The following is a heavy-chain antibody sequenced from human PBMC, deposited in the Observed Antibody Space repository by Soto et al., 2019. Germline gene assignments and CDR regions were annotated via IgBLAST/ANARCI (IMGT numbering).Heavy chain of an antibody. V-gene: IGHV1-58*01. CDR2: ITVGTGKT. Sequence: SXKISLKASEFPXTSSTVELGRQARGQRLEWIGWITVGTGKTNYAKKVQERVTITRETSTSTAYMQLNNIRSEAPAVYYCAAGDSSGYYGGWGQGTKVTVSS. J-gene: IGHJ4*02. CDR3: AAGDSSGYYGG. D-gene: IGHD3-22*01. CDR1: EFPXTSST.